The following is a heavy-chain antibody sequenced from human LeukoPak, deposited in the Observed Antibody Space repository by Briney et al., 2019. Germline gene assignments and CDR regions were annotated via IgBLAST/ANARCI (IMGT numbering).Heavy chain of an antibody. J-gene: IGHJ6*02. CDR2: ISGGGGST. D-gene: IGHD3-3*01. CDR1: GFTFSSYA. CDR3: AKRTHVLQFSVYYYSMDV. V-gene: IGHV3-23*01. Sequence: PGGSLRLSCAASGFTFSSYAMSWARQAPGKGLEWVSGISGGGGSTYYADSVEGRFTISRDNSKNTLYLQMNSLRAEDTAVYYCAKRTHVLQFSVYYYSMDVWGQGTTVTVSS.